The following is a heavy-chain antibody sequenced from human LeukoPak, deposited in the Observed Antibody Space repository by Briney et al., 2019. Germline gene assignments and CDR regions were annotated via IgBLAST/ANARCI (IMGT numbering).Heavy chain of an antibody. CDR2: FDPEDGET. V-gene: IGHV1-24*01. J-gene: IGHJ4*02. CDR1: GYTLIELS. CDR3: ARDPEGGSYSDY. D-gene: IGHD1-26*01. Sequence: ASVKVSCKVSGYTLIELSMHWVRQAPGKGLEWMGGFDPEDGETIYAQKFQGRVTMTTDTSTSTAYMELRSLRSDDTAVYYCARDPEGGSYSDYWGQGTLVTVSS.